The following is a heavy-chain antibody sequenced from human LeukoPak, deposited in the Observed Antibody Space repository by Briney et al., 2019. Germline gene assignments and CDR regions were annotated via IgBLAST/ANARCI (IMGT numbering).Heavy chain of an antibody. CDR2: INPDGRDT. CDR3: TSWGDTTAEYFQR. J-gene: IGHJ1*01. CDR1: GFTFNRCW. Sequence: LGGSLRLSCVVSGFTFNRCWMNWVRQAPGKGLEWVAHINPDGRDTYYVDSVKGRFTISRDNAQNSMYLQMNSLRVEDTAVYYCTSWGDTTAEYFQRWGQGTLVTVSS. V-gene: IGHV3-7*01. D-gene: IGHD2-21*02.